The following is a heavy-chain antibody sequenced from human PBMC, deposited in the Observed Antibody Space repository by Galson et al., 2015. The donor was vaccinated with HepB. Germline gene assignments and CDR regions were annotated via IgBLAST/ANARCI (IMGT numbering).Heavy chain of an antibody. CDR2: INPNTGGT. Sequence: SVKVSCKASGYTFTGYYMHWVRQAPGQGLEWMGRINPNTGGTNYARKFQDRVTMTRDTSISTAYMELSSLRSDDTAVYYCARGISSFSPYFDYWGQGTLVTVSS. D-gene: IGHD2-2*01. CDR1: GYTFTGYY. J-gene: IGHJ4*02. V-gene: IGHV1-2*06. CDR3: ARGISSFSPYFDY.